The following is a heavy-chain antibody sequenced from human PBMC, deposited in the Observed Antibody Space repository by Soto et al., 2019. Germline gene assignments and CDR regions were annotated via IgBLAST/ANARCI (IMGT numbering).Heavy chain of an antibody. J-gene: IGHJ5*02. CDR2: IYWDDDR. Sequence: QITLKESGPTMVKPTQTLTLTCTFSGFSFTARGVGVGWIRQPPGKALEWLALIYWDDDRRYRPSLRSRLAVTKDTSKNQVVLTLTNVGPVNTAPYSGARRGGSELLGWFDTWGQGALVTVSS. D-gene: IGHD2-15*01. CDR1: GFSFTARGVG. CDR3: ARRGGSELLGWFDT. V-gene: IGHV2-5*02.